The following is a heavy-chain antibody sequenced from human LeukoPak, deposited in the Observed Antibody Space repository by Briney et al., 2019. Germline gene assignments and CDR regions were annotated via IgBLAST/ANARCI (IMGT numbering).Heavy chain of an antibody. CDR2: ITPYNGNT. D-gene: IGHD6-19*01. V-gene: IGHV1-18*01. Sequence: ASVKVSCEASGYRFTSYGISWVRQAPGQGLEWMGWITPYNGNTNYARDLQDRVTMTTDTSTSTAYMELRSLRPDDTAIYYCSRSGYSSGIDYWGQGTLVTVSS. J-gene: IGHJ4*02. CDR1: GYRFTSYG. CDR3: SRSGYSSGIDY.